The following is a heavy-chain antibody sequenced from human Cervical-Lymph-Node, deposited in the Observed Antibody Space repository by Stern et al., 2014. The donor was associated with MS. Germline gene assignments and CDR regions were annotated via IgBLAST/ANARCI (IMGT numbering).Heavy chain of an antibody. CDR2: ISSSSSYI. V-gene: IGHV3-21*01. J-gene: IGHJ4*02. CDR3: ARDNFEYSTESFDY. D-gene: IGHD6-6*01. Sequence: EVQLVESGGGLVKPGGSLRLSCAASGFTFSSYSMNWVRQAPGKGLEWGSSISSSSSYIYYADSVKVRFTISRDNAKNSLYLQMNSLRAEDTAVYYCARDNFEYSTESFDYWGQGTLVTVSS. CDR1: GFTFSSYS.